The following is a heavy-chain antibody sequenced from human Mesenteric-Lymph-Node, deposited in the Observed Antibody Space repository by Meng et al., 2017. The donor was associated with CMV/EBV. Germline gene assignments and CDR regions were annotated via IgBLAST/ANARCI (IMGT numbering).Heavy chain of an antibody. CDR1: GYTFTSFD. V-gene: IGHV1-8*02. CDR3: ARGPSYSSGFPDC. CDR2: MNPNSGNT. Sequence: QEQLVQSGAEVKKPGAPVKVSCKASGYTFTSFDINWVRQATGQGPEWMGWMNPNSGNTGYAQKFQGRVTLTRDTSISTAYMELSSLRSEDTAVYYCARGPSYSSGFPDCWGQGTLVTVSS. J-gene: IGHJ4*02. D-gene: IGHD6-19*01.